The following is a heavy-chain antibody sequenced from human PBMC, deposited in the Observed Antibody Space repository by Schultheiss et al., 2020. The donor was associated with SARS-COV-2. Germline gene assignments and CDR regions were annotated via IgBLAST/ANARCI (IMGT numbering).Heavy chain of an antibody. CDR2: ISGSGGST. CDR3: ARIVPAAMANYYYYGMDV. V-gene: IGHV3-23*01. D-gene: IGHD2-2*01. CDR1: GFTFSSYA. Sequence: GGSLRLSCAASGFTFSSYAMSWVRQAPGKGLEWVSAISGSGGSTYYADSVEGRFTISRDTSKNTLYLQMNSLRAEDTAVYYCARIVPAAMANYYYYGMDVWGQGTTVTVSS. J-gene: IGHJ6*02.